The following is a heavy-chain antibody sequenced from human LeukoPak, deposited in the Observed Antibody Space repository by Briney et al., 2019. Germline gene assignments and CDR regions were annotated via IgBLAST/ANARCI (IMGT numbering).Heavy chain of an antibody. V-gene: IGHV4-34*01. Sequence: PSETLSLTCAVYGGSFSGYYWSWIRQPPGKGLEWIGQINHSGSTNCNPSLKSRVTVSVDTSKNQFALKLSSVTAADTAVYYCARVGYEYVWGSYRRDHYFDYWGQGSLVTVSS. CDR3: ARVGYEYVWGSYRRDHYFDY. D-gene: IGHD3-16*02. CDR1: GGSFSGYY. J-gene: IGHJ4*02. CDR2: INHSGST.